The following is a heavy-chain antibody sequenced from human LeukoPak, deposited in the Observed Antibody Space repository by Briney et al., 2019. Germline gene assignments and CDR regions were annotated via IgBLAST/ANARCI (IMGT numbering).Heavy chain of an antibody. J-gene: IGHJ4*02. V-gene: IGHV4-4*07. CDR2: IYSSGST. D-gene: IGHD4-17*01. CDR1: GGSISSFY. CDR3: ARETTVTRFDY. Sequence: PSETLSLTCTVSGGSISSFYWTWIRQPAGKGLEWIGRIYSSGSTNYNPSLKSRVTMSVDTSKNQFSLKLSSVTAVDTAVYYCARETTVTRFDYWGQGTLVTVSS.